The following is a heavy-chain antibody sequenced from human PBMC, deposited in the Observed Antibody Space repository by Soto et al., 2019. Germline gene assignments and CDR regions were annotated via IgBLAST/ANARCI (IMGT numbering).Heavy chain of an antibody. CDR3: ARVGADAPYFDY. V-gene: IGHV3-66*01. J-gene: IGHJ4*02. Sequence: GGSLRLSCAASGFSVSSNYMSWVRQSPGQGLEWVSVLYSSGDKNYADSVKGRFIISRDISRNTLYLHMNSLRAGDTAVYYCARVGADAPYFDYWGQGTLVTVSS. CDR1: GFSVSSNY. CDR2: LYSSGDK. D-gene: IGHD1-26*01.